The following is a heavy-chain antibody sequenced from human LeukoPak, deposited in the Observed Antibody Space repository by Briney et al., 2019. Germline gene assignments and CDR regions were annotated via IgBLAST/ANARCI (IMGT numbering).Heavy chain of an antibody. Sequence: GGSLRLSCAASGFTFSSYAMSWVRQAPGKGLEWVSAISGSDSSTHYADSVKGRFTIFRDNSKNTLFLQMNSLRAEDTAVYYCAKCRSMAVAGINYWGQGTLVTVSS. CDR3: AKCRSMAVAGINY. CDR2: ISGSDSST. CDR1: GFTFSSYA. J-gene: IGHJ4*02. D-gene: IGHD6-19*01. V-gene: IGHV3-23*01.